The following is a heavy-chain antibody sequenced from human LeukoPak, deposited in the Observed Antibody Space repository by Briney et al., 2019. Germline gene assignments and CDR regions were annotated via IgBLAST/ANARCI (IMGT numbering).Heavy chain of an antibody. CDR2: ISYDGSNK. J-gene: IGHJ4*02. D-gene: IGHD2-15*01. CDR3: AKDLGARYCSGGSCYTTPRRNFDY. CDR1: GFTFSSYG. V-gene: IGHV3-30*18. Sequence: GGSLRLSCAASGFTFSSYGMHWVRQAPGKGLEWVAVISYDGSNKYYADSVKGRFTISRDNSKNTLYLQMNSLRAEDTAVYYCAKDLGARYCSGGSCYTTPRRNFDYWGQGTLVTVSS.